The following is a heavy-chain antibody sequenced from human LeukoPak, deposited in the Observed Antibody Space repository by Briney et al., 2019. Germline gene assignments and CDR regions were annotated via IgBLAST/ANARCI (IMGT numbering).Heavy chain of an antibody. Sequence: PGGSLRLSCAASGFTFSSYAMSWVRQAPGKGLEWVSAISGSGGSTYYADSVKGRFTISRDNSKNTLYLQMNSLRAEDTAVYYCAKDGSSSWYAESFDYWGQGTLVTVSS. D-gene: IGHD6-13*01. CDR3: AKDGSSSWYAESFDY. J-gene: IGHJ4*02. CDR1: GFTFSSYA. V-gene: IGHV3-23*01. CDR2: ISGSGGST.